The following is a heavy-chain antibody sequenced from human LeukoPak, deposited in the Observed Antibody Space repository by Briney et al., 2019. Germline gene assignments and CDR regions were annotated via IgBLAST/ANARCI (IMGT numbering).Heavy chain of an antibody. CDR2: IIPIFGTA. CDR3: ATEYSSSSGDY. CDR1: GYTFTSYY. D-gene: IGHD6-6*01. V-gene: IGHV1-69*13. Sequence: SVKVSCKASGYTFTSYYMHWVRQAPGQGLEWMGGIIPIFGTANYAQKFQGRVTITADESTSTAYMELSSLRSEDTAVYYCATEYSSSSGDYWGQGTLVTVSS. J-gene: IGHJ4*02.